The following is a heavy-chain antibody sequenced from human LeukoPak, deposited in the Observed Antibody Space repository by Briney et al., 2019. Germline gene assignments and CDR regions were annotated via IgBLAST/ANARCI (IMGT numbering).Heavy chain of an antibody. V-gene: IGHV4-59*12. D-gene: IGHD3-10*01. CDR2: IYYSGST. Sequence: PSETLSLTCTVSGGSISSYYWSWIRQPPGKGLEWIGYIYYSGSTNYNPSLKSRVTISVDTSKNQFSLKLSSVTAADTAVYYCARELYGSGGTYYFDYWGRGTLVTVSS. J-gene: IGHJ4*02. CDR3: ARELYGSGGTYYFDY. CDR1: GGSISSYY.